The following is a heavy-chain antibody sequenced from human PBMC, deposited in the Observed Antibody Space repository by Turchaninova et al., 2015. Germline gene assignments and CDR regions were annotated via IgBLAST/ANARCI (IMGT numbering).Heavy chain of an antibody. CDR1: GFTFSSFA. V-gene: IGHV3-23*04. Sequence: EVQLVESGGGLVQPGGALRLSCAASGFTFSSFAMRWVRQAPGEGLGWMSTICNLGDRTRSADSLKGRFTISRDNSKNTVYLQMNSLRAEDTAVYYCAKSQNYYYDYTGYYIWGLGTLVTVSS. J-gene: IGHJ1*01. D-gene: IGHD3-22*01. CDR3: AKSQNYYYDYTGYYI. CDR2: ICNLGDRT.